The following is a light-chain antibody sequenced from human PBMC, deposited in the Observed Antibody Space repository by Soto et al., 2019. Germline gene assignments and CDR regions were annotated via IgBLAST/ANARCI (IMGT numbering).Light chain of an antibody. CDR2: RNN. CDR1: SSNIGSNY. J-gene: IGLJ3*02. V-gene: IGLV1-47*01. Sequence: QSVLTQPPSASGTPGQRVNISCSGSSSNIGSNYVYWYRQFPGTAPKLLIQRNNQRPSGVPARFSGSKSGTSASLAISGLRSEDEADYYCAAWDDSLNGLVFGGGTKLTVL. CDR3: AAWDDSLNGLV.